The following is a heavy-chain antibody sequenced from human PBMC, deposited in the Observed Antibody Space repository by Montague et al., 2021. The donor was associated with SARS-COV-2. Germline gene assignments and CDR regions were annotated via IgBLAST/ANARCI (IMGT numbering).Heavy chain of an antibody. CDR2: IYRTRST. Sequence: SETLSLTCVVSGDSIGTDNWWTLGRLPPGKGLGCGCEIYRTRSTKYQPPLKSRVSMLDDKSWNQIPLVLTSVTAADTASYYSARKGRGRSDLAYWGQGTLVTVSS. J-gene: IGHJ4*02. CDR3: ARKGRGRSDLAY. D-gene: IGHD3-10*01. CDR1: GDSIGTDNW. V-gene: IGHV4-4*02.